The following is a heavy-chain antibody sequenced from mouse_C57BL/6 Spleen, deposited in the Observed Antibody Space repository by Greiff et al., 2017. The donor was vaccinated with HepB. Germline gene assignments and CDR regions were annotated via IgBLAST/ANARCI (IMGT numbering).Heavy chain of an antibody. CDR2: IYPGDGDT. Sequence: VKLVESGAELVKPGASVKISCKASGYAFSSYWMNWVKQRPGKGLEWIGQIYPGDGDTNYNGKFKGKATLTADKSSSTAYMQLSSLTSEDSAVYFCARSYSRAMDYWGQGTSVTVSS. D-gene: IGHD2-5*01. CDR3: ARSYSRAMDY. J-gene: IGHJ4*01. V-gene: IGHV1-80*01. CDR1: GYAFSSYW.